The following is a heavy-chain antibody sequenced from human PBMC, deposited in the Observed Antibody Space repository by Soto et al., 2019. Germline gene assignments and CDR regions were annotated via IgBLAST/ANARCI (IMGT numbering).Heavy chain of an antibody. CDR3: ATFPTYYYDSSGWPY. Sequence: ASVKVSCKVSGYTLTELSMHWVRQAPGKGLEWMGGFDPEDGETIYAQKFQGRVTMTEDTSTDTAYMELSSLRSEDTAVYYCATFPTYYYDSSGWPYWGQGTLVTVSS. J-gene: IGHJ4*02. CDR2: FDPEDGET. CDR1: GYTLTELS. D-gene: IGHD3-22*01. V-gene: IGHV1-24*01.